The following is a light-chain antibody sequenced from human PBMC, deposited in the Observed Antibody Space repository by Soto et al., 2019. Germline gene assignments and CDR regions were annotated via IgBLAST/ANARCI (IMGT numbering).Light chain of an antibody. CDR3: QSFDSSASGSGV. V-gene: IGLV1-40*01. CDR2: GHN. Sequence: QSVLTQPLSVSGAPGQRVTISCTGSYSNIGAGYEVHWYQQVPGTAPKLLVSGHNNRPSGVPDRFFGSKSGTSASLTIIGLQAQDEADYYCQSFDSSASGSGVFGGGTKLTVL. J-gene: IGLJ3*02. CDR1: YSNIGAGYE.